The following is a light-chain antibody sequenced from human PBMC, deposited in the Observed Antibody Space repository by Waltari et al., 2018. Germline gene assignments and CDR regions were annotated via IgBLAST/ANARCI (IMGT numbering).Light chain of an antibody. CDR2: DVR. Sequence: QSALTQPASVSGSPGQSVTIFRAGTSNDVGGYNSVSWDQEHTGQAPRVIIYDVRARPAGVSGSFSGSKSGTTASLTISGLQAEDEADYYCSSQSRNDVVLFGGGTKLTVL. CDR3: SSQSRNDVVL. CDR1: SNDVGGYNS. J-gene: IGLJ2*01. V-gene: IGLV2-14*01.